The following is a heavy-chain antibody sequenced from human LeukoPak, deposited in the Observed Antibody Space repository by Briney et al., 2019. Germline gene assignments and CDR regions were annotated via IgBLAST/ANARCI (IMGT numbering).Heavy chain of an antibody. D-gene: IGHD3-9*01. CDR2: ISGSGGST. Sequence: PGGTLRLSCAASGFTFSSYGMSWVRQAPGKGLEWVSAISGSGGSTYYADSVKGRFTISRDNAKNSLYLQMNSPRAEDTAVYYCAREGITIDAWGQGTLVTVSS. J-gene: IGHJ5*02. CDR3: AREGITIDA. V-gene: IGHV3-23*01. CDR1: GFTFSSYG.